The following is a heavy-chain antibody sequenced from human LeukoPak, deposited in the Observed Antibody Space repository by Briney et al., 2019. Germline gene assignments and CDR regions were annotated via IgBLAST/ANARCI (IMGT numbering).Heavy chain of an antibody. D-gene: IGHD3-22*01. J-gene: IGHJ4*02. CDR3: ARLPYYYDSSGYGY. CDR2: IYYSGST. Sequence: PSETLSLTCTVSGGSISSSTYYWGCIRQPPGKGLEWIGSIYYSGSTYYNPSLKSRVTISVDTSKNQFSLKLSSVTAADTAVYYCARLPYYYDSSGYGYWGQGTLVTVSS. CDR1: GGSISSSTYY. V-gene: IGHV4-39*07.